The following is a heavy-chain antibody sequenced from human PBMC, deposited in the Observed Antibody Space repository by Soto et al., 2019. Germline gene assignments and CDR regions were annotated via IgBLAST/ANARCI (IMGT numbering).Heavy chain of an antibody. CDR2: IIPIFGTA. CDR3: ARIPPVGASEFN. CDR1: GGTFSSYA. Sequence: VASVKVSCKASGGTFSSYAISWVRQAPGQGLEWMGGIIPIFGTANYAQKFQGRVTITADESTSTAYMELSSLRSEDTAVYYCARIPPVGASEFNWGQRTLVTVSS. J-gene: IGHJ4*02. D-gene: IGHD1-26*01. V-gene: IGHV1-69*13.